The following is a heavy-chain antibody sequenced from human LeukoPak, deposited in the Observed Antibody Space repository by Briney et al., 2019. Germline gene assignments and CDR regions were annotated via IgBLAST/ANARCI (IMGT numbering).Heavy chain of an antibody. J-gene: IGHJ4*02. CDR3: LLSTTSLDY. D-gene: IGHD4-11*01. CDR2: ISYDGSNK. CDR1: GFTFSSYG. V-gene: IGHV3-30*03. Sequence: GRSLRLSCAASGFTFSSYGMHGVRQAPGKGLEWVAVISYDGSNKYYADSVKGRFTISRDNSKNTLYLQMNSLRAEDTAVYYCLLSTTSLDYWGQGTLVTVSS.